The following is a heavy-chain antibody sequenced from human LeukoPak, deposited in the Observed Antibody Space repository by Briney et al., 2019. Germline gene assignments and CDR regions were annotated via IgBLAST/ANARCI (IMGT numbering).Heavy chain of an antibody. J-gene: IGHJ4*02. D-gene: IGHD6-19*01. CDR2: ITGSGGYI. CDR3: ARGLAGGDY. V-gene: IGHV3-21*01. CDR1: GFSLSIYS. Sequence: SGGSLRLSCAVSGFSLSIYSMNWVRQAPGKGLEWVSTITGSGGYIYYGDSVKGRLTISRDNAKNSLYLQMNSLRVEDTAVYYCARGLAGGDYWGQGTRVTVSS.